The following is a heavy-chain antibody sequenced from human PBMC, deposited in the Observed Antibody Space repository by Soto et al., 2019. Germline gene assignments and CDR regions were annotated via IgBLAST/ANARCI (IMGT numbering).Heavy chain of an antibody. D-gene: IGHD2-2*01. CDR1: GYTFTSYG. CDR3: ARDLIVVVPAAYYYYGMDV. CDR2: ISAYNGNT. Sequence: GASVKVSCKASGYTFTSYGISWLRQAPGQGLEWMGWISAYNGNTNYAQKLQGRVTMTTDTSTSTAYMELRSLRSDDTAVYYCARDLIVVVPAAYYYYGMDVWGQGTTVTVSS. J-gene: IGHJ6*02. V-gene: IGHV1-18*01.